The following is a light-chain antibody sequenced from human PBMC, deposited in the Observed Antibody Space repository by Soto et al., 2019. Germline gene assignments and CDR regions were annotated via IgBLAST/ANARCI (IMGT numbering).Light chain of an antibody. V-gene: IGKV1-27*01. Sequence: DIQMTQSPTSLSASVGDRVTITCRASQDIRNFVAWYQQKPGKAPKLLIYASSTLQSGVPSRFSGSGSATDFTLAINSLQPEDVATYSCEQYSSVPVFGPGTKVEIK. CDR2: ASS. CDR3: EQYSSVPV. J-gene: IGKJ3*01. CDR1: QDIRNF.